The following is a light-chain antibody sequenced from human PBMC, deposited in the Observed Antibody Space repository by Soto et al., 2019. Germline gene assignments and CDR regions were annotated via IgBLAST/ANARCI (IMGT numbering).Light chain of an antibody. Sequence: ETVLTQAPGTLSLSPGEGATLSCRASQSITSNYLAWYQQKPGQAPRLLIYGASSRATGIPDRFSGSGSGTDFTLTISRLEPEDFAVYYCQQYGSSPLTFGQGPKVDIK. CDR1: QSITSNY. CDR3: QQYGSSPLT. J-gene: IGKJ1*01. V-gene: IGKV3-20*01. CDR2: GAS.